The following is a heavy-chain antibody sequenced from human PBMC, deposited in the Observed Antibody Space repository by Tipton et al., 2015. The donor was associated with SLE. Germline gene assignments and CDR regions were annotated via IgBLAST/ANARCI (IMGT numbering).Heavy chain of an antibody. D-gene: IGHD1-26*01. CDR2: ISYDGSNK. CDR3: ARDLVGAIYYFDY. V-gene: IGHV3-30*04. Sequence: SLRLSCAASGFTFSSYAMHWARQAPGKGLEWVAVISYDGSNKYYADSVKGRFTISRDNSKNTLYLQMNSLRAEDTAVYYCARDLVGAIYYFDYWGQGTLVTVSS. CDR1: GFTFSSYA. J-gene: IGHJ4*02.